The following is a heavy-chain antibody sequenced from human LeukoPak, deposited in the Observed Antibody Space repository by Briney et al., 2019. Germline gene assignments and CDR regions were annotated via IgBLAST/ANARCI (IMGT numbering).Heavy chain of an antibody. V-gene: IGHV3-21*01. D-gene: IGHD3-22*01. Sequence: GGSLRLSCAASGFTFSSYSMNWVRQAPGKGLEWVSSINRGSSYIYYADSVKGRFTISRDNSKNTLYLQMNSLRAEDTAFYYCAKDDRGEYHFDTTGYLGYFDYWGQGTLVTVSS. CDR1: GFTFSSYS. J-gene: IGHJ4*02. CDR3: AKDDRGEYHFDTTGYLGYFDY. CDR2: INRGSSYI.